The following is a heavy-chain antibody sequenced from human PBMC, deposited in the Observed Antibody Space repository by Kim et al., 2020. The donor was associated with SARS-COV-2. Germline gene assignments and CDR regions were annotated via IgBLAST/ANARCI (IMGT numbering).Heavy chain of an antibody. CDR2: IYYSGST. Sequence: SETLSLTCTVSGGSVSSGSYYWSWIRQPPGKGLEWIGYIYYSGSTNYNPSLKSRVTISVDTSKNQFSLKLSSVTAADTAVYYCARGAPVMVRGIIDWFDPWGQGTLVTVSS. D-gene: IGHD3-10*01. J-gene: IGHJ5*02. CDR1: GGSVSSGSYY. CDR3: ARGAPVMVRGIIDWFDP. V-gene: IGHV4-61*01.